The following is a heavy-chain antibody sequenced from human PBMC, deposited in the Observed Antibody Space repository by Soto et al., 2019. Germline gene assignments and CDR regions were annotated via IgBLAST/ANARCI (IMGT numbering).Heavy chain of an antibody. J-gene: IGHJ3*02. CDR1: GGSVSSGSYY. V-gene: IGHV4-61*01. Sequence: PSETLCLTCTVSGGSVSSGSYYRSWIRQPPGKGLEWIGYIYYSGSTNYNPSLKSRVTISVDTSKNQFSLKLSSVTAADTAVYYCAREGSSGYYYLDAFDIWGQGTMVTVSS. CDR3: AREGSSGYYYLDAFDI. CDR2: IYYSGST. D-gene: IGHD3-22*01.